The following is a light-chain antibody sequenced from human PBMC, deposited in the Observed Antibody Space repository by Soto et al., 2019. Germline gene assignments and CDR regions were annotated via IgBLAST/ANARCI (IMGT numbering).Light chain of an antibody. Sequence: DIQMTQSPSSLSASVGDRVTITCRASQGIDNYLAWFQQKAGKAPKPLIYGASTLLSGVPSNFSGSASGTDFTLTISSLQPEDLATYYCLQYLASPSTSARGTKVDFK. CDR2: GAS. CDR1: QGIDNY. V-gene: IGKV1-16*02. J-gene: IGKJ4*01. CDR3: LQYLASPST.